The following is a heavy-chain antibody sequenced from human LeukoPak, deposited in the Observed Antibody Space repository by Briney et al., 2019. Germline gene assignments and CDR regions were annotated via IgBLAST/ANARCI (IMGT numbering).Heavy chain of an antibody. V-gene: IGHV3-7*01. Sequence: GWSLRLSCPASGFTFSSYLMSWVGQAPGKGLEGVANIKQDGNEKYYVDSVKGRFTISRDNAKNSLYLQMNSLRAEDTAVYYCARSVGYCSGGSCYRNWFDPWGQGTLVTVSS. J-gene: IGHJ5*02. D-gene: IGHD2-15*01. CDR1: GFTFSSYL. CDR2: IKQDGNEK. CDR3: ARSVGYCSGGSCYRNWFDP.